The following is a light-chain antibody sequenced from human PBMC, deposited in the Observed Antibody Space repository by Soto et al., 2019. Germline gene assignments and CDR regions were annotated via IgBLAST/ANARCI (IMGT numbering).Light chain of an antibody. V-gene: IGLV1-40*01. Sequence: QSVLTQPPSVSGAPGQRVTISCTGSSSNIGAGYDVHWYQQLPGTAPKLLIYGNSNRPSGVPDRFSGSKSGTSASLAITGLQAENGPAYYCLPYAGSRSVVTFAGGT. CDR2: GNS. CDR3: LPYAGSRSVVT. J-gene: IGLJ2*01. CDR1: SSNIGAGYD.